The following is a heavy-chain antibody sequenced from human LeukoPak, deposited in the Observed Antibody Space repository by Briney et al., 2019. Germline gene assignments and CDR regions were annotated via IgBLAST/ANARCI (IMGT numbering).Heavy chain of an antibody. Sequence: GGSLRLSCAASGFTFSDYYMSWIRQAPGKGLEWVSYISSSGSTVYYADSVKGRFTISRDNAKNSLYLQMNSLRAEDTAVYYCARHMGATTYYFDYWGQGTLVTVSS. D-gene: IGHD1-26*01. CDR2: ISSSGSTV. J-gene: IGHJ4*02. CDR3: ARHMGATTYYFDY. V-gene: IGHV3-11*01. CDR1: GFTFSDYY.